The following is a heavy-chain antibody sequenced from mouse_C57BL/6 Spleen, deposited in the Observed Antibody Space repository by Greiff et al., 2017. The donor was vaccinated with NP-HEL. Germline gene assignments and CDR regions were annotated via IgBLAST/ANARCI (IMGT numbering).Heavy chain of an antibody. D-gene: IGHD2-4*01. V-gene: IGHV1-50*01. J-gene: IGHJ3*01. CDR1: GYTFTSYW. CDR3: ARAENDYEAY. Sequence: QVQLQQPGAELVKPGASVKLSCKASGYTFTSYWMQWVKQRPGQGLEWIGEIDPSDSYTNYNQKFKGKATLTVDTSSSTAYMQLSSLTSEDSAVYYCARAENDYEAYWGQGTLVTVSA. CDR2: IDPSDSYT.